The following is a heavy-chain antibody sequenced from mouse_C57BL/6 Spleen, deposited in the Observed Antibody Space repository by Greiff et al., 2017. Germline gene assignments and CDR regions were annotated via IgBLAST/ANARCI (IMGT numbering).Heavy chain of an antibody. CDR2: IYPGDGDT. Sequence: VQLQQSGPELVKPGASVKISCKASGYAFSSSWMNWVKQRPGKGLEWIGRIYPGDGDTNYNGKFKGKATLTADKSSSTAYMQLSSLTSEDSAVYCCRREAAQATNAMDYWGQGTSVTVSS. CDR3: RREAAQATNAMDY. V-gene: IGHV1-82*01. CDR1: GYAFSSSW. D-gene: IGHD3-2*02. J-gene: IGHJ4*01.